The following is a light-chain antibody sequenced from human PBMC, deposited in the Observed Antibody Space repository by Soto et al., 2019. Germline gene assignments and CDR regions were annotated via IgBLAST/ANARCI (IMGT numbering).Light chain of an antibody. J-gene: IGKJ1*01. CDR1: QGIRSY. V-gene: IGKV1D-8*03. CDR3: EQSYSTSRK. CDR2: AAS. Sequence: VIWMTQSPSLLSASTGDRVTISCRLSQGIRSYLAWYQQKTGKAPQLLIYAASTLPSGVPSRFSGSGSGTDFTLSISSLQPEEYSTDYCEQSYSTSRKFGQGTKVDIK.